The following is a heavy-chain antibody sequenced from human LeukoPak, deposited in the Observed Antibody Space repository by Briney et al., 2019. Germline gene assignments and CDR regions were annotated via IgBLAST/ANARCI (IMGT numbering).Heavy chain of an antibody. CDR1: GCTFSSYG. Sequence: GGTLRLSCAASGCTFSSYGMNWVRQAPGKGLEWVAFIRYDGSNKYYADSVKGRFTISRDNSKNTLYLQMNSLRAEDTAVYYCAKDREIRIAVAGTDFDYWGQGTLVTVSS. CDR2: IRYDGSNK. J-gene: IGHJ4*02. D-gene: IGHD6-19*01. CDR3: AKDREIRIAVAGTDFDY. V-gene: IGHV3-30*02.